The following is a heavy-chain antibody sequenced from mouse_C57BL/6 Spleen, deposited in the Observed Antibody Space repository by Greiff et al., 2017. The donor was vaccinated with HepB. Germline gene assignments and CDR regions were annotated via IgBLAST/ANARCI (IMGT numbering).Heavy chain of an antibody. CDR1: GYTFTSYW. CDR3: ARSPSITTVVMNYFDY. Sequence: QVHVKQPGAELVKPGASVKLSCKASGYTFTSYWMHWVKQRPGRGLEWIGRIDPNSGGTKYNEKFKSKATLTVDKPSSTAYMQLSSLTSEDSAVYYCARSPSITTVVMNYFDYWGQGTTLTVSS. J-gene: IGHJ2*01. CDR2: IDPNSGGT. V-gene: IGHV1-72*01. D-gene: IGHD1-1*01.